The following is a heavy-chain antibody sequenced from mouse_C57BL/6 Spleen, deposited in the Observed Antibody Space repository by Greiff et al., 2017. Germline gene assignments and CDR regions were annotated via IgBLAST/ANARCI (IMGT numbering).Heavy chain of an antibody. V-gene: IGHV5-16*01. CDR2: INYDGSST. J-gene: IGHJ4*01. CDR1: GFTFSDYY. Sequence: DVHLVESEGGLVQPGSSMKLSCTASGFTFSDYYMAWVRQVPEKGLEWVANINYDGSSTYYLDSLKSRFIISRDNAKNILYLQMSSLKSEDTATYYCARENWDVYAMDYWGQGTSVTVSS. D-gene: IGHD4-1*01. CDR3: ARENWDVYAMDY.